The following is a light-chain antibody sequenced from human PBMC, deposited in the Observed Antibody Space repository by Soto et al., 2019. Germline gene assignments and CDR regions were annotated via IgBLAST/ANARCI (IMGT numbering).Light chain of an antibody. CDR1: QNIASGY. V-gene: IGKV3-20*01. CDR3: QHYGSSPWT. J-gene: IGKJ1*01. Sequence: ENVLTQSPVTLSLSPGERATLSCRASQNIASGYLAWYQQKPGQSPRLLISGVSSRATGIPDRFSGSGSGTDFTLTISRLEPDDFAVYYCQHYGSSPWTFGQGTKVDIK. CDR2: GVS.